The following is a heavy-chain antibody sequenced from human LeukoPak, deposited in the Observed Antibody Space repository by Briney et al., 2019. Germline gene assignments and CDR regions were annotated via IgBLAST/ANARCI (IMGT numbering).Heavy chain of an antibody. CDR2: ISSSSSYI. CDR3: ARVGPHYYYYYYMDV. Sequence: GGSLRLSCAASGFTFSSYSMNWVRQAPGKGLEWVSSISSSSSYIYYADSVKGRFTISRDNAKNSLYLQMNSLRAEDTAVYYCARVGPHYYYYYYMDVWGKGTTVTVSS. V-gene: IGHV3-21*01. J-gene: IGHJ6*03. CDR1: GFTFSSYS.